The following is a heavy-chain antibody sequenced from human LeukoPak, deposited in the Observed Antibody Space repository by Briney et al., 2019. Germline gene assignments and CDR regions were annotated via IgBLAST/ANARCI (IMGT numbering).Heavy chain of an antibody. J-gene: IGHJ4*02. CDR3: ARDEGGEYYDILTGRNTSFDY. CDR2: INPNSGGT. D-gene: IGHD3-9*01. CDR1: GYTFTGYY. V-gene: IGHV1-2*02. Sequence: ASVKVSCKASGYTFTGYYMHWVRQAPGQGLEWMGWINPNSGGTNYAQKFQGRVTMTRDTSISTAYMELRSLRSDDTAVYYCARDEGGEYYDILTGRNTSFDYWGQGTLVTVSS.